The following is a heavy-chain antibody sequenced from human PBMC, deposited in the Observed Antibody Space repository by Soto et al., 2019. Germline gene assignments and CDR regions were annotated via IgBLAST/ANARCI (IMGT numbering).Heavy chain of an antibody. V-gene: IGHV1-18*01. CDR1: GYTFTSYG. CDR2: INAYNGNT. CDR3: ARVLPPCDP. J-gene: IGHJ5*02. Sequence: QVKLVQSGAEVKKPGASVKVSCKASGYTFTSYGISWVRQAPGQGLEWMGWINAYNGNTHYAQKLQGTVTMTTDTSPTTAYMNLRSLRSDDTAGYYFARVLPPCDPWGQGNLVTVSS.